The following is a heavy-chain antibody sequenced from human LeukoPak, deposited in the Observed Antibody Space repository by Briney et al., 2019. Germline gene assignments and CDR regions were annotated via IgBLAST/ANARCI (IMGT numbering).Heavy chain of an antibody. CDR2: IYYNGDT. V-gene: IGHV4-59*01. CDR1: GGSFSGYY. D-gene: IGHD3-3*01. CDR3: TRLTYYDVGDH. Sequence: SETLSLTCAVYGGSFSGYYWSWIRQPPGKGLEWIGYIYYNGDTNYNPSLKSRVTISADTSKNQFSLKLSSVTAADTAVYYCTRLTYYDVGDHWGQGTLVTVSS. J-gene: IGHJ4*02.